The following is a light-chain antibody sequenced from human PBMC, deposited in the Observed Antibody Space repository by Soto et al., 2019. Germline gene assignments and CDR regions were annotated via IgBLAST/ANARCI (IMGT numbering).Light chain of an antibody. J-gene: IGKJ5*01. CDR2: GAS. CDR1: QSVSSSY. CDR3: QHYGSSPPIT. V-gene: IGKV3-20*01. Sequence: EIVLTQSPGTLSLSPGGIATLSFSASQSVSSSYLAWYQQKPGQAPRLLIYGASSRATGIPDRFSGSGSGTDFTLTISRLEPEDFAVYYCQHYGSSPPITFGQGTRLEIK.